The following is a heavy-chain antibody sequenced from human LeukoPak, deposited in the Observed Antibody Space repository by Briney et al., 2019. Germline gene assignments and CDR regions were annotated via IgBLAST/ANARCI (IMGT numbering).Heavy chain of an antibody. CDR2: INHSGST. CDR3: ARGPPYCSGGSCYPNWFDP. V-gene: IGHV4-34*01. D-gene: IGHD2-15*01. Sequence: SGTLSLTCAVYGGSLSGYYWSWIRQPPGKGLEWIGEINHSGSTNYNPSLKSRVTISVDTSKNQFSLKLSSVTAADTAVYYCARGPPYCSGGSCYPNWFDPWGQGTLVTVSS. CDR1: GGSLSGYY. J-gene: IGHJ5*02.